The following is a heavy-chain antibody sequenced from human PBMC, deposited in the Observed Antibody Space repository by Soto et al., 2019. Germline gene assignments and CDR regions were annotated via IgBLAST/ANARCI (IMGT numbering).Heavy chain of an antibody. Sequence: GESLKISCKGSGYIFTSYWIGWVRQMPGKGLEWMGIIYPGDSDTRYSPSFQGQVTISADKSISTAYLQWSSLKASDTAMYYCARHKAHYDILTGYLYYYYYGMDVWGQGTTVTVSS. CDR3: ARHKAHYDILTGYLYYYYYGMDV. V-gene: IGHV5-51*01. CDR1: GYIFTSYW. CDR2: IYPGDSDT. D-gene: IGHD3-9*01. J-gene: IGHJ6*02.